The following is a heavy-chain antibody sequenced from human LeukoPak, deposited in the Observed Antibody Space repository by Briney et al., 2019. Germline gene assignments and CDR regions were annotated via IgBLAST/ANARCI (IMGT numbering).Heavy chain of an antibody. CDR1: GFTFSSYA. CDR2: ISGSGGST. Sequence: GGSLRLSCAASGFTFSSYAMSWVRQAPGKGLEWVSAISGSGGSTYYADSVKGRFTISRDNSKNTLYLQMNSLRAEDTAVYYCAKFRVGGYCSSISCYTYFDYWGQGTLVTVSS. CDR3: AKFRVGGYCSSISCYTYFDY. D-gene: IGHD2-2*02. J-gene: IGHJ4*02. V-gene: IGHV3-23*01.